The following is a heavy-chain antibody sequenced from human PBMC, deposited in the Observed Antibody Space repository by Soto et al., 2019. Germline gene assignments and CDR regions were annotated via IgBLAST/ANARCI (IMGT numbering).Heavy chain of an antibody. CDR2: ISDSGENT. J-gene: IGHJ4*02. CDR1: GLTFSRFA. V-gene: IGHV3-23*01. Sequence: EVQLLESGGGLVQPGGSLRLSCAASGLTFSRFAMTWVCQAPGKGLEWVSGISDSGENTYYADSVKGRFAISRDNSRSTHYLQMNSLRAEDTAVYYCTGETYYFDYWGPGTLVTVSS. CDR3: TGETYYFDY. D-gene: IGHD2-21*01.